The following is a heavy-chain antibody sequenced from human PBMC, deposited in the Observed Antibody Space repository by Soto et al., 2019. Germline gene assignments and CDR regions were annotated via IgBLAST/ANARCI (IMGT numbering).Heavy chain of an antibody. D-gene: IGHD6-19*01. J-gene: IGHJ4*02. V-gene: IGHV3-30-3*01. CDR3: VKTDRIAVAGPFDS. CDR1: GFTFRYYT. CDR2: ASFDGSNT. Sequence: QVQLVESGGGVVQTGTSLRLSCAASGFTFRYYTMHWVRQAPGKGLAWVEVASFDGSNTYFADYVKGRFTISRDNSKNTLYLQMNSLRVEDTAMYYCVKTDRIAVAGPFDSWGQGTLVTVSS.